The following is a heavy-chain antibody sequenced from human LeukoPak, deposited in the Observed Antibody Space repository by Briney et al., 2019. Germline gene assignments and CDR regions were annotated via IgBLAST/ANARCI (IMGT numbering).Heavy chain of an antibody. CDR1: GSTFGIHW. D-gene: IGHD6-19*01. Sequence: GGSLRLSCAASGSTFGIHWMSWVRQAPGKGLEWVANIRQDGSEKYYVDSVKGRFTISRHNSKNTLYLQMNSLRAEDTAVYYCARGVAGTEEGIDYGMDVWGQGTTVTVSS. CDR3: ARGVAGTEEGIDYGMDV. V-gene: IGHV3-7*05. CDR2: IRQDGSEK. J-gene: IGHJ6*02.